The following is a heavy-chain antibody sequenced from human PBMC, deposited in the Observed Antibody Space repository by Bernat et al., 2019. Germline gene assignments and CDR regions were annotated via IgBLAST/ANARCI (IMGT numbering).Heavy chain of an antibody. V-gene: IGHV5-51*01. CDR3: ARQPDYGGNPGAFDI. Sequence: EVQLVQSGAEVKKPGESLKISGKGFGYSFTTYWIGGVRQMPGKALEWMGIIYPGDSDTRYSPSFQGQVTISADRSISTAYLQWSSLKASDTAMYYCARQPDYGGNPGAFDIWGQGTMVTVSS. CDR1: GYSFTTYW. J-gene: IGHJ3*02. CDR2: IYPGDSDT. D-gene: IGHD4-23*01.